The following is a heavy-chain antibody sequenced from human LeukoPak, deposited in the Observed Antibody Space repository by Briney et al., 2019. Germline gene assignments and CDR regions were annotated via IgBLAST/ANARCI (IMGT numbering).Heavy chain of an antibody. J-gene: IGHJ4*02. V-gene: IGHV3-23*01. CDR3: LRASYRSSWYYLAY. Sequence: TGGSLRLSCAASGFTFSSYAMSWVRQAPGKGLEWVSAISRSGGSTYYADSVKGRFTMSRDNSKNSLYLQMVSLRAEDTAVYYCLRASYRSSWYYLAYWGQGTLVTVSS. CDR1: GFTFSSYA. D-gene: IGHD6-13*01. CDR2: ISRSGGST.